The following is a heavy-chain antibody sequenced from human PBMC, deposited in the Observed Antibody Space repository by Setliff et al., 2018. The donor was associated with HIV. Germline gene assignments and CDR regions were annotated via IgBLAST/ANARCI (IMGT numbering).Heavy chain of an antibody. J-gene: IGHJ6*03. Sequence: SVKVSCKASGGAFSIFAISWVRQAHGQGLEWMGGIIPILGTANYAQKFQGRVTITADESTNTVYMELSSLRSEDTAVYYCARARGNYYGSGKVYYYYYYMDVWGKGTTVTVSS. CDR3: ARARGNYYGSGKVYYYYYYMDV. D-gene: IGHD3-10*01. V-gene: IGHV1-69*13. CDR2: IIPILGTA. CDR1: GGAFSIFA.